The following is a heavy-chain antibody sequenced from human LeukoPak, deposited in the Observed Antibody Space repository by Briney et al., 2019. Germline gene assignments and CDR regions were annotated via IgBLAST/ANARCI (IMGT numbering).Heavy chain of an antibody. Sequence: ASVKVSCKASGYTFTNYGLSWVRQAPGQGLEWMGWISPYNDNTNYAQKFQGRVTMTRDTSTSTVYMELSSLRSEDTAVYYCARERRREDDSLTGANDYWGQGTLVTVSS. D-gene: IGHD3-9*01. CDR1: GYTFTNYG. CDR3: ARERRREDDSLTGANDY. V-gene: IGHV1-18*01. CDR2: ISPYNDNT. J-gene: IGHJ4*02.